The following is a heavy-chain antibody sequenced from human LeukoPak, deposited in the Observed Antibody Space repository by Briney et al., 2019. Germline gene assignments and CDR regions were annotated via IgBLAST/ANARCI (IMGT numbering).Heavy chain of an antibody. CDR3: ARRVSAYYYDSSGPRMDV. Sequence: SETLSLTCAVSGYSISSGYYWGWIRQPPGKGLEWIGSIYHSGSTYYNPSLKSRVTISVDTSKNQFSLKLSSVTAADTAVYYCARRVSAYYYDSSGPRMDVWGKGTTVTVSS. CDR1: GYSISSGYY. V-gene: IGHV4-38-2*01. J-gene: IGHJ6*03. CDR2: IYHSGST. D-gene: IGHD3-22*01.